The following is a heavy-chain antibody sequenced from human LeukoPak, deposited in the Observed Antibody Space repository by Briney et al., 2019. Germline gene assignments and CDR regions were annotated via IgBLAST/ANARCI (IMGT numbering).Heavy chain of an antibody. CDR1: GFTLSSNY. J-gene: IGHJ2*01. Sequence: GGSLRLSCAASGFTLSSNYMSWVRQAPGKGLEWVSVIYSGGSTYYAASVKGTFTISRDNSKNTLYLQMNSLRAEDTAVYYCASLNWGSWYFDLWGRGTLVTVSS. CDR2: IYSGGST. V-gene: IGHV3-66*01. CDR3: ASLNWGSWYFDL. D-gene: IGHD7-27*01.